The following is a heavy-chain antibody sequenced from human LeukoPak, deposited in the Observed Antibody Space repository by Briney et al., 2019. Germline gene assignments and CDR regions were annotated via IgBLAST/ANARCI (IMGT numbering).Heavy chain of an antibody. Sequence: GGSLRLSCAASGFRFSTHDLNWVRQAPGKGLECVSYISRTSTYLYYADSVKGRFTISRDNDKNLLYLQMNNLRVEDTAVYFCAKDTRKGGYYSDYWGQGTVVTVSS. J-gene: IGHJ4*01. D-gene: IGHD3-22*01. CDR3: AKDTRKGGYYSDY. V-gene: IGHV3-21*01. CDR1: GFRFSTHD. CDR2: ISRTSTYL.